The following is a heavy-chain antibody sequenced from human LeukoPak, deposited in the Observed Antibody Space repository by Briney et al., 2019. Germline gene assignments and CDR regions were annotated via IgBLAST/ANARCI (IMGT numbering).Heavy chain of an antibody. Sequence: ASVEVSCKASGYTFTSYGISWVRQAPGQGLEWMGWISAYNGNTNYAQKLQGRVTMTTDTSTSTAYMELRSLRSDDTAVYYCARECGAYHYDSSGYCNDHWGQGTLVTVSS. CDR3: ARECGAYHYDSSGYCNDH. J-gene: IGHJ4*02. CDR2: ISAYNGNT. CDR1: GYTFTSYG. V-gene: IGHV1-18*01. D-gene: IGHD3-22*01.